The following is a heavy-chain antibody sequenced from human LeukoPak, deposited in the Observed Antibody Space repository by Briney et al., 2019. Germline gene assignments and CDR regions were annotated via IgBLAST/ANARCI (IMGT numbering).Heavy chain of an antibody. Sequence: GGSLRLSCAASGFTFGNSAMSWVRQAPGKGLEWVSAISDSGGTYYAGSVKGRFTISRDISKNTLFLQMNNLRAEDTAVYYCAKLEYLAGGQGTLVTVSS. CDR3: AKLEYLA. CDR2: ISDSGGT. D-gene: IGHD3-3*01. V-gene: IGHV3-23*01. CDR1: GFTFGNSA. J-gene: IGHJ4*02.